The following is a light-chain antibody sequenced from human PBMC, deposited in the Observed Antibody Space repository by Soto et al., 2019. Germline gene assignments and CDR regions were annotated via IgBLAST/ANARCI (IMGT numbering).Light chain of an antibody. J-gene: IGKJ1*01. CDR1: QSVSSSY. V-gene: IGKV3-20*01. Sequence: EIVLTQSPGTLSLSPGERATLSCRASQSVSSSYLAWYQQKPGQAPRLLIYGASSRATGIPDRFSGSGSGTDFTLTISRLEPEDFAVYYWHQYGSSPRTFGQGTKVDIK. CDR2: GAS. CDR3: HQYGSSPRT.